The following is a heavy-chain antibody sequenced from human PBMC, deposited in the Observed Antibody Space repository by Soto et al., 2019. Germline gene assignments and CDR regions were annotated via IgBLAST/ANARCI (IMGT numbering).Heavy chain of an antibody. CDR2: IIPIFGTA. J-gene: IGHJ6*02. V-gene: IGHV1-69*12. CDR1: GGTFSSYA. Sequence: QVQLVQSGAEVKKPGSSVKVSCKASGGTFSSYAISWVRQAPGQGLEWMGGIIPIFGTANYAQKFQGRVTITADESTSTAYMELSSLRSEDTAVYYCARPHSSNTAMVTDYYYYGMDVWGQGTTVTVSS. CDR3: ARPHSSNTAMVTDYYYYGMDV. D-gene: IGHD5-18*01.